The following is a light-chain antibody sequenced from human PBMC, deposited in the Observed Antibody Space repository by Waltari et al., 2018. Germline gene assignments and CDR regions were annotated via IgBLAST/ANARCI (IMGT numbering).Light chain of an antibody. Sequence: ETVMTQSPATLSVSPGERVTLSCRASQTIVDNLAWYQQRPGQPPRLLIYAASTRATGGPARFSGGGSGTEFTLTISSLQSEDFAVYYCQQDRHWPLAFGGGTKVEI. CDR1: QTIVDN. J-gene: IGKJ4*01. CDR2: AAS. V-gene: IGKV3-15*01. CDR3: QQDRHWPLA.